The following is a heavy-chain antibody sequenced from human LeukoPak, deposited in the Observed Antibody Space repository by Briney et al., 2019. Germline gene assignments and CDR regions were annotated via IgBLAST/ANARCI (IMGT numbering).Heavy chain of an antibody. CDR3: AEGYNPYYFDY. CDR2: ISYSGST. J-gene: IGHJ4*02. V-gene: IGHV4-59*01. CDR1: GGSISSYY. D-gene: IGHD1-14*01. Sequence: SETLSLTCTVSGGSISSYYWSWIRQPPGKGMEWIGYISYSGSTNYNPSLKSRVTISVDTSKNHFSLKLSSVTAADTAVYYCAEGYNPYYFDYWGQGTLVTVSS.